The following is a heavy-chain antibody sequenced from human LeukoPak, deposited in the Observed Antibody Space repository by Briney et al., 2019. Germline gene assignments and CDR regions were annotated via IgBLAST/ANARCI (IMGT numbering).Heavy chain of an antibody. Sequence: TLSLTCTVSGGSISGYYWTWIRQPPGKALEWLALIDWDDDKYYSTSLETRLTISKDTSKNQVVLTMTNMDPVDTATYYCARKYGSDFDYWGQGTLVTVSS. J-gene: IGHJ4*02. D-gene: IGHD3-10*01. V-gene: IGHV2-70*01. CDR1: GGSISGYY. CDR2: IDWDDDK. CDR3: ARKYGSDFDY.